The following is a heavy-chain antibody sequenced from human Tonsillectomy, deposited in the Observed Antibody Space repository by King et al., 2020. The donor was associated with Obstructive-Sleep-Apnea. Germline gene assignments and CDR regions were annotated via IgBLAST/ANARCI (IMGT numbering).Heavy chain of an antibody. V-gene: IGHV3-30*02. J-gene: IGHJ6*02. CDR2: MKHDEGDK. Sequence: VQLVESGGGVVQPGGSLRLSCAASGFTFRSYGMNWVRQAPGKGLEGVAFMKHDEGDKNYADSVRGRFTISRDNYKNTLFLQMSSLRAEDTEVYYCAKDYCSWYNYYAMDVWGQGTTVIVSS. CDR1: GFTFRSYG. D-gene: IGHD6-13*01. CDR3: AKDYCSWYNYYAMDV.